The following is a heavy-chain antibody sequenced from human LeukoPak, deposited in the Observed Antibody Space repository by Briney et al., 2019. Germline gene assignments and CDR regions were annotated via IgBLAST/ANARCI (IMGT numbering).Heavy chain of an antibody. V-gene: IGHV4-59*01. CDR3: ARGYSYGYGWFDP. J-gene: IGHJ5*02. D-gene: IGHD5-18*01. CDR2: IYYSGST. Sequence: SETLSLTCTVSGGSMSPFYWSWIRQPPGKGLECIGYIYYSGSTNYNPSLKSRVTISVDTSKNQFSLKLSSVTAADTAVYYCARGYSYGYGWFDPWGQGTLVTVSS. CDR1: GGSMSPFY.